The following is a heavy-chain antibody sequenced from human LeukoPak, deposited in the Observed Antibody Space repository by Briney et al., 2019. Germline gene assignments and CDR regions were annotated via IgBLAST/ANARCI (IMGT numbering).Heavy chain of an antibody. CDR2: IYYSGST. CDR3: ARGFGQLHSNWFDP. Sequence: ASETLSLTCTVSGGSISSYYWSWIRQPPGKGLEWIGYIYYSGSTNYNPSLKSRVTISVDTSKNQFSLKLSSVTAADTAVYYRARGFGQLHSNWFDPWGQGTLVTVSS. CDR1: GGSISSYY. D-gene: IGHD2-2*01. V-gene: IGHV4-59*01. J-gene: IGHJ5*02.